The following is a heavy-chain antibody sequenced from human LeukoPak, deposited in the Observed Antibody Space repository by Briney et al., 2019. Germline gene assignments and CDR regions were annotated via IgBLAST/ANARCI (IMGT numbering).Heavy chain of an antibody. CDR1: GFTFSDSY. CDR3: ARELSRYMDV. CDR2: ISGSGTTI. D-gene: IGHD4/OR15-4a*01. V-gene: IGHV3-11*04. J-gene: IGHJ6*03. Sequence: PGGSLRLSCAASGFTFSDSYMSWVRQAPGKGLEWVSYISGSGTTISYADSVKGRFTISRDNAKNSLYLQMNSLRAEDTAVYYCARELSRYMDVWGKGTTVTISS.